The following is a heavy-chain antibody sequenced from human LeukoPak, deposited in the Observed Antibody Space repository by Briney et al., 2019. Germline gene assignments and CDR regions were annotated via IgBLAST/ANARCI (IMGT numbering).Heavy chain of an antibody. J-gene: IGHJ4*02. D-gene: IGHD3-3*01. CDR3: ARGVDEWLYLNY. V-gene: IGHV3-7*04. CDR1: GFPFAPFW. Sequence: GGSLRLFWAASGFPFAPFWMTWVRQAPGKGPEFAATMNRDGSEVAYVNARRGRFTISRNNAKNSLYPQMYSLRAEDTAVYYCARGVDEWLYLNYWGQGALVTVSS. CDR2: MNRDGSEV.